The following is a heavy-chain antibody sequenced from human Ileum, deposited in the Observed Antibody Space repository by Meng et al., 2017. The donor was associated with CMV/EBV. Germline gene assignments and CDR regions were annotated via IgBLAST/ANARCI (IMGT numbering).Heavy chain of an antibody. CDR1: GGSCSGYY. CDR3: ARGRSEAARQFPFDY. V-gene: IGHV4-34*01. D-gene: IGHD6-6*01. CDR2: INHSGST. J-gene: IGHJ4*02. Sequence: YGGSCSGYYWSWIRQPPGKGLEWIGEINHSGSTNYNPSLKSRVTISVDTSKNQFSLKLSSVTAADTAVYYCARGRSEAARQFPFDYWGQGTLVTVSS.